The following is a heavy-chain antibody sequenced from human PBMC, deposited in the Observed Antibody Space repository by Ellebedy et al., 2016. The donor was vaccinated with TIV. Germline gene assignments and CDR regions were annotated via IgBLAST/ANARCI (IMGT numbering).Heavy chain of an antibody. CDR3: ARDSGSGAFI. V-gene: IGHV3-7*01. Sequence: GESLKISCAASGFTFSSYWMTWVRQAPGKGLEWVANIRQDGSRVNYVDSVKGRFTISRDNAKNSLHLQMNGLRAEDTAVYYCARDSGSGAFIWGQGALVTVSS. CDR2: IRQDGSRV. D-gene: IGHD3-10*01. CDR1: GFTFSSYW. J-gene: IGHJ3*02.